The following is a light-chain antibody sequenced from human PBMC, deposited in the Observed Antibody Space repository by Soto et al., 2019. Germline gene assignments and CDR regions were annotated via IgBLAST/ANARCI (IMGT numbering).Light chain of an antibody. CDR3: QTWGTGVQVV. V-gene: IGLV4-69*01. J-gene: IGLJ2*01. CDR1: SGHSNYA. CDR2: VNTDGTH. Sequence: QPVLTQSPSASASLGASVKLTCTLNSGHSNYAIAWHQQQPEKGPRYLMKVNTDGTHNKGDGIPDRFSGSSFGAERYLTISSLQSEDEADYYCQTWGTGVQVVFGGGTKLTVL.